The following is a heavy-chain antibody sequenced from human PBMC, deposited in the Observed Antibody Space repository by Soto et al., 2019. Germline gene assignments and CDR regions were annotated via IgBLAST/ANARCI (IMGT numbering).Heavy chain of an antibody. Sequence: SETLSLTCTVSGGSISPFYWSWVRQPPGKGLEWIGYLYYSGNTNYNPSLKSRVTISVDASKNQVSLRLTSVTAADTAVYFCARGADWAQTYDSSAQAYWGQGTLVTVSS. J-gene: IGHJ4*02. D-gene: IGHD3-22*01. CDR2: LYYSGNT. V-gene: IGHV4-59*08. CDR1: GGSISPFY. CDR3: ARGADWAQTYDSSAQAY.